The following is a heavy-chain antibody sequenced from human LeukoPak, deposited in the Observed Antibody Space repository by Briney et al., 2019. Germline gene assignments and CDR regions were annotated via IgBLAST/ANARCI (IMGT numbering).Heavy chain of an antibody. D-gene: IGHD3-10*01. CDR2: IRYDGSNK. CDR1: GFTFSSYG. V-gene: IGHV3-30*02. J-gene: IGHJ6*03. CDR3: AKRGAMVRGVKRAYYYMDV. Sequence: PGGSLRLSCAASGFTFSSYGMHWVRQAPGKGLEWVAFIRYDGSNKYYADSVKGRFTISRDNSKNTLYLQMNSLRAEDTAVYYCAKRGAMVRGVKRAYYYMDVWGKGTTVTISS.